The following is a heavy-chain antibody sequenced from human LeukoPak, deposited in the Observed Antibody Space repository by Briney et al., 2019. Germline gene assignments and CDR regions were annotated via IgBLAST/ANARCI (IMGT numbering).Heavy chain of an antibody. CDR3: ARVPMYSGSLTPGYYFDY. CDR2: ISGSGGST. CDR1: GFTFSSYA. D-gene: IGHD1-26*01. Sequence: PGGSLRLSCAASGFTFSSYAMSWVRQAPGKGLEWVSAISGSGGSTYYADSVKGRFTISRDNSKNTLYLQMNSLRAEDTAVYYCARVPMYSGSLTPGYYFDYWGQGTLVTVSS. V-gene: IGHV3-23*01. J-gene: IGHJ4*02.